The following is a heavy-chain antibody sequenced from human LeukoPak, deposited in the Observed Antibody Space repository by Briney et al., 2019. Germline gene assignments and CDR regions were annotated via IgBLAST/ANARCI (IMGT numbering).Heavy chain of an antibody. J-gene: IGHJ4*02. CDR1: GGTFSSYA. Sequence: SVKVSCKASGGTFSSYAISWVRQAPGQGLEWMGGIIPIFGTANYAQKFQGRVTITADESTSTAYMELSSLRSEDTAVYYCARDVEAMRYYDSSGLFDYWGQGTLVTVSS. CDR2: IIPIFGTA. V-gene: IGHV1-69*13. CDR3: ARDVEAMRYYDSSGLFDY. D-gene: IGHD3-22*01.